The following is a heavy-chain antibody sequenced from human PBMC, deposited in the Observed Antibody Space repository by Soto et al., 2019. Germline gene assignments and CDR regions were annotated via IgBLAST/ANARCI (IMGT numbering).Heavy chain of an antibody. J-gene: IGHJ4*02. V-gene: IGHV4-31*03. Sequence: PSETLSLTCTVSGGSISSGGYYWSWIRQHPGKGLEWIGYIYYSGSTYYNPSLKSRVTISVDTSKNQFSLKLSSVTAADTAVYYCARLPSRHLLAYWGQGTLVTVSS. CDR2: IYYSGST. CDR1: GGSISSGGYY. D-gene: IGHD3-3*02. CDR3: ARLPSRHLLAY.